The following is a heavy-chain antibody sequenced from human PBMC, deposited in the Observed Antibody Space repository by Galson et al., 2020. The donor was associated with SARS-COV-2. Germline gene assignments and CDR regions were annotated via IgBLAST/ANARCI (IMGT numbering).Heavy chain of an antibody. CDR2: IYSGGST. CDR1: GFTVSSNY. V-gene: IGHV3-53*01. Sequence: GGSLRLSCAASGFTVSSNYMSWVRQAPGKGLEWVSVIYSGGSTYYADSVKGRFPISRDNSKNTLYLQMNSLRAEDTAVYYCARDDYFDSFQHWGQGTLVTVSS. D-gene: IGHD3-22*01. J-gene: IGHJ1*01. CDR3: ARDDYFDSFQH.